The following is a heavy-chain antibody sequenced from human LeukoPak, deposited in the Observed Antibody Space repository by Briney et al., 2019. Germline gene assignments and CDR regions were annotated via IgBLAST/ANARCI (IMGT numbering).Heavy chain of an antibody. CDR1: GFTFSSHA. Sequence: GGSLRLSCGASGFTFSSHAMSWVRQAPGKGLEWVSASSGSGGSTYYADSVKGRFTISRDNSKNTLYLQMNSLRAEDTAVYYCAKAQGDFDRLAIQMGYWGQGTLVTVSS. D-gene: IGHD3-9*01. CDR2: SSGSGGST. CDR3: AKAQGDFDRLAIQMGY. V-gene: IGHV3-23*01. J-gene: IGHJ4*02.